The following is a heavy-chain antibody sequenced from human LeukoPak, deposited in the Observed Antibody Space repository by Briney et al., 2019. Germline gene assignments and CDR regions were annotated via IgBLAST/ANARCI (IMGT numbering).Heavy chain of an antibody. CDR1: GGSISSGSYY. D-gene: IGHD3-3*01. Sequence: SQTLSLTCTVSGGSISSGSYYWSWIRQPAGKGLEWIGRIYTSGSTNYNPSLKSRVTISVDTSKNQFSLKLSSVTAADTAVYYCARWSGHYYMDVWGKGTTVTISS. CDR3: ARWSGHYYMDV. V-gene: IGHV4-61*02. J-gene: IGHJ6*03. CDR2: IYTSGST.